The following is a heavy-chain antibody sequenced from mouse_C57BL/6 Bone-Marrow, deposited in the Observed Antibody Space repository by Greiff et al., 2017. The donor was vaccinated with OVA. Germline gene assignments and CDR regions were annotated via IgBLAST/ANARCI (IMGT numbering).Heavy chain of an antibody. CDR1: GYTFTDYE. CDR3: TRATTVVATRDYYAMDY. CDR2: IDPETGGP. J-gene: IGHJ4*01. Sequence: QVQLQQSGAELVRPGASVTLSCKASGYTFTDYEMHWVKQTPVHGLEWIGAIDPETGGPAYNQKFKGKAILTADKSSSTAYMELRSLTSEDSAVYYCTRATTVVATRDYYAMDYWGQGTSVTVSS. D-gene: IGHD1-1*01. V-gene: IGHV1-15*01.